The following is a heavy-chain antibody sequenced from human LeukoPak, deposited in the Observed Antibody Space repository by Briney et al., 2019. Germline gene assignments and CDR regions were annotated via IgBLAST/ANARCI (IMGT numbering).Heavy chain of an antibody. CDR3: ARSTTIAAAGTDAFDI. CDR1: GGSISSSSYY. CDR2: IYYSGSI. Sequence: SETLSLTCTVSGGSISSSSYYWGWIRQPPGKGLEWIGSIYYSGSIYYNPSLKSRVTISVDTSKNQFSLKLSSVTAADTAVYYCARSTTIAAAGTDAFDIWGQGTMVTVSS. D-gene: IGHD6-13*01. V-gene: IGHV4-39*07. J-gene: IGHJ3*02.